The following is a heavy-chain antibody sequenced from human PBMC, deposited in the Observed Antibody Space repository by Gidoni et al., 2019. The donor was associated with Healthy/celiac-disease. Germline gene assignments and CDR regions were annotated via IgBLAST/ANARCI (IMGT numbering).Heavy chain of an antibody. CDR2: ISGDGGST. CDR3: AKDRVVVVVAATPDYGMDV. V-gene: IGHV3-43*02. CDR1: AFPFDDYA. J-gene: IGHJ6*02. Sequence: EVQLVESGGGVVQPGGSLRLPCAASAFPFDDYAMHCVRQAPGKGLEGVSLISGDGGSTYYADSGKGRFTISRDNSKNSLYRQMNSLRTEDTALYYCAKDRVVVVVAATPDYGMDVWGQGTTVTVSS. D-gene: IGHD2-15*01.